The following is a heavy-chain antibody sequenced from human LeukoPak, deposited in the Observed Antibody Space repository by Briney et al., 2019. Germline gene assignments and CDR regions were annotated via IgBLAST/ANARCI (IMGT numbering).Heavy chain of an antibody. CDR3: ARGRSSSWANWFDP. Sequence: GASVKVSCKASGYTFTSYDINWVRQATGQGLEWMGWMNPNSGSTGYAQKFQGRVTMTRNTSISTAYMELSSLRSEDTAVYYCARGRSSSWANWFDPWGQGTLVTISS. CDR2: MNPNSGST. V-gene: IGHV1-8*01. CDR1: GYTFTSYD. J-gene: IGHJ5*02. D-gene: IGHD6-13*01.